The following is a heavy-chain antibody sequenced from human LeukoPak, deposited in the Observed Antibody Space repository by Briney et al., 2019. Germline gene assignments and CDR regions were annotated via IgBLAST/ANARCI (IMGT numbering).Heavy chain of an antibody. CDR1: GDSIDSYY. CDR3: ARLPRYGGYDHFDH. J-gene: IGHJ4*02. V-gene: IGHV4-59*12. CDR2: IYYRGTT. D-gene: IGHD5-12*01. Sequence: SETLSLTCTVPGDSIDSYYWSWIRQPPGKGLEWIGYIYYRGTTSYNPFLKSRVTISVDTSKNQFSLKLNSVTAADTAVYYCARLPRYGGYDHFDHWGQGILVIVSS.